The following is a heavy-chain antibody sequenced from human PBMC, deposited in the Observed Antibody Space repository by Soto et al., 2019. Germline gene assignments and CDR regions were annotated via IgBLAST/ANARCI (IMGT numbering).Heavy chain of an antibody. D-gene: IGHD5-18*01. CDR3: AKHGGGGIQLWLLGFDY. Sequence: GGSLRLSCAASGFTFSSYAMSWVRQAPGKGLEWVSAISGSGGSTYYADSVKGRFTISRDNSKNTLYLQMNSLRAEDTAVYYCAKHGGGGIQLWLLGFDYGAQGPLVTVSS. CDR1: GFTFSSYA. J-gene: IGHJ4*02. CDR2: ISGSGGST. V-gene: IGHV3-23*01.